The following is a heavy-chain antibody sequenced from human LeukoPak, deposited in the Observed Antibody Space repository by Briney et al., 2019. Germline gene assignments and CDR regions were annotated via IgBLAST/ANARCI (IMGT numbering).Heavy chain of an antibody. V-gene: IGHV1-2*02. J-gene: IGHJ5*02. CDR2: INPNSGGT. D-gene: IGHD2-21*02. CDR1: GYTFTGFH. CDR3: GLVTSGNWWFDP. Sequence: ASVKVSCKTSGYTFTGFHIHWMRQAPGQGLEWMGWINPNSGGTNYAQNLQGRVTTTRDTSISTAYMELSSLTSDDTAVYYCGLVTSGNWWFDPWGQGTLVTVSP.